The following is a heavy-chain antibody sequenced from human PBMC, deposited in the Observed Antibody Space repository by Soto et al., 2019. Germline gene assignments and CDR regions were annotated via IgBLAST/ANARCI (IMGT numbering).Heavy chain of an antibody. D-gene: IGHD2-15*01. CDR1: GGSFSGNY. V-gene: IGHV4-34*01. CDR2: ISHSGSGT. Sequence: QVQLQQWGAGLLKPSETLSLTCTVYGGSFSGNYWSWIRQPPGMGLEWIGEISHSGSGTNYNPSLKXRXTXTVDTSTNQFSLKLSSVTAADTAMYYCARGHLPGGNTFYYDYWGQGTLVTVSS. J-gene: IGHJ4*02. CDR3: ARGHLPGGNTFYYDY.